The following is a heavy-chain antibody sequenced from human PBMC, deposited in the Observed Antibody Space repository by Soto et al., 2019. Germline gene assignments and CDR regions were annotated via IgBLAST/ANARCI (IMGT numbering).Heavy chain of an antibody. D-gene: IGHD2-8*01. CDR3: AREENFGVFEGDGLDV. CDR1: GFTLSHHA. J-gene: IGHJ3*01. Sequence: QLQLLESGGGVVQPGRSLSLSCAASGFTLSHHAMHWVRQAPGKGPQWVAVIKYNANNKFYADSVKGRLTISRDNFKNTVSLQMNSLRPEDTAVYYCAREENFGVFEGDGLDVWGQGTKVTVST. CDR2: IKYNANNK. V-gene: IGHV3-33*01.